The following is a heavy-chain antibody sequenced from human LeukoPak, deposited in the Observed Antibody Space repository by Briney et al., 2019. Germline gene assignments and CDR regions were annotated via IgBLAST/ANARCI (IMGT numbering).Heavy chain of an antibody. Sequence: PGGSLRLSCAASGFTFSSYGMHWVRQAPGKGLEWVAVISYDGSNKYYADSVKGRFTISRDNSKNTLYLQMNSLRAEDTAVYYCAKGAFGWNYVQWFDPWGQGTLVTVSS. D-gene: IGHD1-7*01. CDR3: AKGAFGWNYVQWFDP. J-gene: IGHJ5*02. CDR2: ISYDGSNK. CDR1: GFTFSSYG. V-gene: IGHV3-30*18.